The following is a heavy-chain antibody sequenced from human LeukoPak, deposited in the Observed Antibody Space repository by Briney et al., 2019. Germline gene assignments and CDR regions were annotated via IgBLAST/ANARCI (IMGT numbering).Heavy chain of an antibody. V-gene: IGHV3-74*01. Sequence: GGSLRLSCAASGFTFSSYWMHWVRQAPGKGLAWVSRINSDGSSTSYADSVKGRFTISRDNAKNTLYLQMNSLRAEDTAVYYCASLSGDNAFDIWGRGTMVTVSS. J-gene: IGHJ3*02. CDR1: GFTFSSYW. D-gene: IGHD2-15*01. CDR2: INSDGSST. CDR3: ASLSGDNAFDI.